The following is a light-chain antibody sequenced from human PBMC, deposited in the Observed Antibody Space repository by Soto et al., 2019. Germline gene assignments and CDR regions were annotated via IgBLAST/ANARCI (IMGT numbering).Light chain of an antibody. CDR2: DAS. J-gene: IGKJ4*01. CDR1: QSLGSS. V-gene: IGKV3-11*01. CDR3: QQRISWPLS. Sequence: EIVLTQSPATLSLSPGQRATLSCRASQSLGSSLVWYQQKPGQAPRLLIYDASKRVTGIPDRFSGSGSGTAFTLTISSLQPADFAIYYCQQRISWPLSFGGGTKLEIK.